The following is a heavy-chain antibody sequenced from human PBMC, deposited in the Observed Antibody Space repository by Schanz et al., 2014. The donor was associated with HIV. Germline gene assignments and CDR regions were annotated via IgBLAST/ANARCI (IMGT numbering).Heavy chain of an antibody. CDR2: ISYDGTNK. Sequence: QVQLVESGGGVVQPGRSLRLSCAASGFTFDSYGIHWVRQAPGKGLEWVAVISYDGTNKKFADSVKGRFAISRDKSKNTLYLQMNSLRVEDTAVYYCAKPEYDSRGSSQSHFDYWGQGTLVTVSS. CDR1: GFTFDSYG. V-gene: IGHV3-30*18. D-gene: IGHD3-22*01. J-gene: IGHJ4*02. CDR3: AKPEYDSRGSSQSHFDY.